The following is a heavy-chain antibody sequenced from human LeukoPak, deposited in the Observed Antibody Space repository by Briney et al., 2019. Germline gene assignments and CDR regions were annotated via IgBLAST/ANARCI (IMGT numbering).Heavy chain of an antibody. V-gene: IGHV3-30*03. D-gene: IGHD3-10*01. CDR1: GFTFSSYG. Sequence: GRSLRLSCAASGFTFSSYGMHWVRQAPGKGLEWVAVISYDGSNKYYADSAKGRFTISRDNSKNTLYLQMNSLRAEDTAVYYCARDTYGSGSYYNAPLDYWGQGTLVTVSS. CDR3: ARDTYGSGSYYNAPLDY. CDR2: ISYDGSNK. J-gene: IGHJ4*02.